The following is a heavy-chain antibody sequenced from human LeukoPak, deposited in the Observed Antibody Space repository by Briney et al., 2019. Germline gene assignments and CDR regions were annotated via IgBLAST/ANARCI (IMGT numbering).Heavy chain of an antibody. CDR3: ASGAPYFDY. V-gene: IGHV3-48*04. D-gene: IGHD3-16*01. Sequence: GGSLRLSCAASGFTFSSYSMNWVRQAPGKGLEWVSYISSSSSTIYYADSVKGRFTISRDNAKNSLYLQMNSLRAEDTAVYYCASGAPYFDYWGQGTLVTVSS. J-gene: IGHJ4*02. CDR1: GFTFSSYS. CDR2: ISSSSSTI.